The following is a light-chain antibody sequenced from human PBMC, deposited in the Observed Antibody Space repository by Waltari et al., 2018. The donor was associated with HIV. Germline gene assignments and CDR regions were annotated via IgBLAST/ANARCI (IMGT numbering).Light chain of an antibody. CDR2: QDV. CDR3: QVWDSDTLV. V-gene: IGLV3-1*01. Sequence: YELTQAPSVSVSPGQKATITCPGDQLGDKFVSWYQHKPGQSPVLIIYQDVKRPSGIPERFSGSNSGKTGTLTISDTQAPDEADYYCQVWDSDTLVFGGGTKLTVL. CDR1: QLGDKF. J-gene: IGLJ2*01.